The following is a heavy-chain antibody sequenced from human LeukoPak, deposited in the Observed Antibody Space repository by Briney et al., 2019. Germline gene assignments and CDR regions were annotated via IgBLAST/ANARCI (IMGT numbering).Heavy chain of an antibody. CDR1: GFTFSRYW. CDR3: ARDTGYPFNYFDY. D-gene: IGHD5-12*01. J-gene: IGHJ4*02. Sequence: GGSLRLSCAASGFTFSRYWMSWVRQAPGKGLEWVANIKQDGSEKYYVDSVKGRFTISRDNAKNSLYLQMNSLRAEDTAVYYCARDTGYPFNYFDYWGQGTLVTVSS. V-gene: IGHV3-7*01. CDR2: IKQDGSEK.